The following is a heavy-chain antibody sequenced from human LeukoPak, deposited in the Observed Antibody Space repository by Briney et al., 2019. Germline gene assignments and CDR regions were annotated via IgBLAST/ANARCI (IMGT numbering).Heavy chain of an antibody. Sequence: SSETLSLTCTVSGDSISSSRYYWGWIRQPPGKGLEWIGSIYYSGTTFYNPSLRSRVTTSVDTSTNQFSLKLSSVTAAGTAVYYCARHPRIYDILTGYYPLTYYYYGMDVWGQGTTVTVSS. V-gene: IGHV4-39*01. CDR3: ARHPRIYDILTGYYPLTYYYYGMDV. J-gene: IGHJ6*02. CDR1: GDSISSSRYY. CDR2: IYYSGTT. D-gene: IGHD3-9*01.